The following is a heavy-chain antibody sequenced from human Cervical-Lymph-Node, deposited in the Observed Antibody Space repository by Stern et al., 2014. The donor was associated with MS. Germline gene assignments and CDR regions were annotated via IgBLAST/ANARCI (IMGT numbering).Heavy chain of an antibody. CDR1: GVSISSGGYY. Sequence: QLQLQESGPGLVKPSQTLSLTCTVSGVSISSGGYYWSWIRQHPGKGLEWIGFMYYSGSTYYNPSLKSRVSISVDTSKNQFSLKLSSVTAADTAVYYCAIDPSLTGTTSPPYWGQGTLVTVSS. D-gene: IGHD1-7*01. CDR3: AIDPSLTGTTSPPY. CDR2: MYYSGST. V-gene: IGHV4-31*03. J-gene: IGHJ4*02.